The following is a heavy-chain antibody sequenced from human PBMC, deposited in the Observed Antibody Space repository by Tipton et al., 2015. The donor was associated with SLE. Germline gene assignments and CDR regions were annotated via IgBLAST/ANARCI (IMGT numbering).Heavy chain of an antibody. CDR3: GRGRYDYIWGSYRSCFDY. V-gene: IGHV4-59*11. CDR2: IYYSGTT. J-gene: IGHJ4*02. Sequence: TLSLTCTVSGGSITSRYWNWVRQPPGKGLEWIGYIYYSGTTSYNSSLKSRVTISVDTSKNQFSLKLRSVTAADTAVYYCGRGRYDYIWGSYRSCFDYWVQGTLVTVSS. D-gene: IGHD3-16*02. CDR1: GGSITSRY.